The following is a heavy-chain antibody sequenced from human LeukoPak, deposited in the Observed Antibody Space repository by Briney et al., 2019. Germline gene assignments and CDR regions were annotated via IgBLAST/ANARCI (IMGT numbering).Heavy chain of an antibody. D-gene: IGHD1-26*01. CDR2: IIPILGIA. V-gene: IGHV1-69*04. J-gene: IGHJ4*02. CDR1: GGTFSSYA. Sequence: ASVKVSCKASGGTFSSYAISWVRQAPGQGLGWMGRIIPILGIANYAQKFQGRVTITADKSTSTAYMELSSLRSEDTAVYYCARDIGSVNRAYSGSQGSDYWGQGTLVTVSS. CDR3: ARDIGSVNRAYSGSQGSDY.